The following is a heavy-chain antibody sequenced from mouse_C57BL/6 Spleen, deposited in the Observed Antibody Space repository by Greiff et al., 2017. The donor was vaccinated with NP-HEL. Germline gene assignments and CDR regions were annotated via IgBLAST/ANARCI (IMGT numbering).Heavy chain of an antibody. CDR3: ARETYYGSSRGYYAMDY. J-gene: IGHJ4*01. CDR2: IHPNSGST. V-gene: IGHV1-64*01. CDR1: GYTFTSYW. D-gene: IGHD1-1*01. Sequence: QVQLQQPGAELVKPGASVKLSCKASGYTFTSYWMHWVKQRPGQGLEWIGMIHPNSGSTNYNEKFKSKATLTVDKSSSTAYMQLSSLTSEDSAVYYCARETYYGSSRGYYAMDYWGQGTSVTVSS.